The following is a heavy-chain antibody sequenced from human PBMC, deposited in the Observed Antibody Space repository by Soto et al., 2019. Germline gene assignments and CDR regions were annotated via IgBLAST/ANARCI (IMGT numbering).Heavy chain of an antibody. CDR3: AHYFYILVDDAFDI. J-gene: IGHJ3*02. Sequence: QITLKESGPTLVKPTQTLTLTCTFSGFSLSTSGVGVGWIRQPPGKALEWLALIYWDDDKRYSPSLKSRLTITKDTSKNQVVLTMTNMDPVDTATYYCAHYFYILVDDAFDIWCQGTMVTVSS. CDR2: IYWDDDK. CDR1: GFSLSTSGVG. V-gene: IGHV2-5*02. D-gene: IGHD2-8*02.